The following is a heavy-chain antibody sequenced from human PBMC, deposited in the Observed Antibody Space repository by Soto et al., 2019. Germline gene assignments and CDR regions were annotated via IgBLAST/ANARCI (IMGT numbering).Heavy chain of an antibody. CDR3: AREDGYYYDSSRDFSSTDYFDY. J-gene: IGHJ4*02. CDR2: ISYDGSNK. D-gene: IGHD3-22*01. V-gene: IGHV3-30-3*01. CDR1: GFTFSSYA. Sequence: GGSLRLSCAASGFTFSSYAMHWVRQAPGKGLEWVAVISYDGSNKYYADSVKGRFTISRDNSKNTLYLQMNSLRAEDTAVYYCAREDGYYYDSSRDFSSTDYFDYWGQGTLVTVSS.